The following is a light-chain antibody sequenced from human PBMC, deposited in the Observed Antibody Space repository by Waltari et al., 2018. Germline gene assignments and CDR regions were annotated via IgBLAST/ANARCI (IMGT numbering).Light chain of an antibody. Sequence: DIQMTQSPSSLSASVGDRVTITCRASNSIGPYLNWYQQKPAKAPQLLIYAASSLQSGGPSRFSGSGSGTDFTLTISSLQPEDCATYYCQQSYSFPYTFGQGTKLEIK. J-gene: IGKJ2*01. CDR3: QQSYSFPYT. V-gene: IGKV1-39*01. CDR1: NSIGPY. CDR2: AAS.